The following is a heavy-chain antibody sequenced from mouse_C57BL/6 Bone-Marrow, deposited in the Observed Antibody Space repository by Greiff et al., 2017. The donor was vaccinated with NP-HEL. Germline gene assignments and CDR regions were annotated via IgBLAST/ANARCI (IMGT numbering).Heavy chain of an antibody. J-gene: IGHJ4*01. CDR1: GYTFTDYY. V-gene: IGHV1-75*01. CDR2: IFPGSGST. D-gene: IGHD1-1*01. CDR3: ARRLREGNSMDD. Sequence: QVHVKQSGPELVKPGASVKISCKASGYTFTDYYINWVKQRPGQGLEWIGWIFPGSGSTYYNEKFKGKATLTVDKSSSTAYMLLSSLTSEDSAVYFCARRLREGNSMDDWGQGTSVTVSS.